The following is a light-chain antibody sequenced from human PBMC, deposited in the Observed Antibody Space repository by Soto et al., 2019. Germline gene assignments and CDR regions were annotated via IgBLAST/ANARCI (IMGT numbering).Light chain of an antibody. CDR2: AAS. V-gene: IGKV1-9*01. CDR1: QDINTY. J-gene: IGKJ5*01. CDR3: QQRKSYPIT. Sequence: DIPLTQSPSFLSASVGDRVTITCRASQDINTYLAWYQQKPGKAPKLLIFAASTLQNGVPSRFSGSGSGTECTFTITSLQPEDFATYYCQQRKSYPITFGQGTRLEIK.